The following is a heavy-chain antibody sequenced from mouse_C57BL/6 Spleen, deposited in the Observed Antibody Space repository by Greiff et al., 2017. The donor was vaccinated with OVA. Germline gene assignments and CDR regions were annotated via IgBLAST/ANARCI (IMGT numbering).Heavy chain of an antibody. CDR3: ASGGVYDGYCWFAY. CDR2: IYPGDGDT. V-gene: IGHV1-82*01. Sequence: QVQLQQSGPVLVKPGASVKISCKASGYAFSSSWMNWVKQRPGKGLEWIGRIYPGDGDTNYNGKFKGKATLTADKSSSTAYMQLSSLTYEDSAVYFCASGGVYDGYCWFAYWGQGTLVTVSA. CDR1: GYAFSSSW. D-gene: IGHD2-3*01. J-gene: IGHJ3*01.